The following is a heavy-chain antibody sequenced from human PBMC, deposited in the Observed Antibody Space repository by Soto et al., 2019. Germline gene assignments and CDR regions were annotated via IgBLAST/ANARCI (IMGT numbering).Heavy chain of an antibody. CDR1: GFTFSSYA. Sequence: VLLLESGGGLVQPGGSLRLSCAASGFTFSSYAMSWVRQAPGKWLEWVSAISRIGGSTYYADSEKGRFNISRDNSKNTLYLQVNSVRAEDTAIYYCAKAHDKARNDFCFDYWGQGTLVTVSS. V-gene: IGHV3-23*01. D-gene: IGHD3-3*01. CDR3: AKAHDKARNDFCFDY. J-gene: IGHJ4*02. CDR2: ISRIGGST.